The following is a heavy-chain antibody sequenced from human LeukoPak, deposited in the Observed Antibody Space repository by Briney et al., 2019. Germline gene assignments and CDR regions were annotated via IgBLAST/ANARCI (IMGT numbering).Heavy chain of an antibody. J-gene: IGHJ4*02. V-gene: IGHV3-21*01. Sequence: GGSLRLSCAASGFTFSSYSTNWGPEAPGKGLEWVSSISSSSSYIYYADSVKGRFTISRDNAKNSLYLQMNSLRAEDTAVYYCAREYSYGLGGYFDYWGQGTLVTVSS. CDR2: ISSSSSYI. CDR1: GFTFSSYS. D-gene: IGHD5-18*01. CDR3: AREYSYGLGGYFDY.